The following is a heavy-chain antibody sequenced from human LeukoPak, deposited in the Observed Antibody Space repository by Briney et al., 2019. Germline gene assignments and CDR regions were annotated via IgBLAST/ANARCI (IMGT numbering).Heavy chain of an antibody. J-gene: IGHJ4*02. CDR3: ARALMVRGVKAGY. CDR1: GYTFTSYD. CDR2: MNPNSGNT. V-gene: IGHV1-8*01. Sequence: ASVKVSCKASGYTFTSYDINWVRQATGQGLEWMGWMNPNSGNTGYAQKFQGRVTMTRNTSISTAYMELSSLRSEDTAVYYCARALMVRGVKAGYWGQGTLVTVSS. D-gene: IGHD3-10*01.